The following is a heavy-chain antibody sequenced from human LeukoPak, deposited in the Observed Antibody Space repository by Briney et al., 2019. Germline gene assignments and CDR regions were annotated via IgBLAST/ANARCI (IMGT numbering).Heavy chain of an antibody. CDR1: GFTFSTHA. D-gene: IGHD1-26*01. CDR2: ISASGESA. Sequence: GGSLRLSCAASGFTFSTHALSWVRQAPGKGLEWVSSISASGESAFYTDSVKGRFTSSKDSSKNTLYLQMNSLRVEDTAVYYCAKGAGSYYPLYFDYWGQGTLVTVSS. J-gene: IGHJ4*02. V-gene: IGHV3-23*01. CDR3: AKGAGSYYPLYFDY.